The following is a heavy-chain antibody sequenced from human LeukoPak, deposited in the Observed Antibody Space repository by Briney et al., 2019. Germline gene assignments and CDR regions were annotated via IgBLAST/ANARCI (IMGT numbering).Heavy chain of an antibody. V-gene: IGHV4-34*01. D-gene: IGHD3-22*01. CDR2: INHSGST. CDR3: ARGFDSSGPIGYWFDP. J-gene: IGHJ5*02. Sequence: SETLSLTCAVYGGSFSGYYWSWIRQPPGKGLEWIGEINHSGSTNYNLSLKSRVTISVDTSKNQFSLKLSSVTAADTAVYYCARGFDSSGPIGYWFDPWGQGTLVTVSS. CDR1: GGSFSGYY.